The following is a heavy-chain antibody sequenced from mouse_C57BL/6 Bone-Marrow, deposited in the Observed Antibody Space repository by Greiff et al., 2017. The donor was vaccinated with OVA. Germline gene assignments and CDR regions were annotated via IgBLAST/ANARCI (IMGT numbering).Heavy chain of an antibody. CDR2: ISYSGST. CDR3: ARGGFYAMDY. V-gene: IGHV3-1*01. J-gene: IGHJ4*01. CDR1: GYSITSGYD. Sequence: EVQLQQSGPGMVKPSQSLSLTCTVTGYSITSGYDWHWIRHFPGNKLEWMGYISYSGSTNYNPSLKSRISITHDTSKNHFFLKLNSVTTEDTATYYCARGGFYAMDYWGQGTSVTVSS.